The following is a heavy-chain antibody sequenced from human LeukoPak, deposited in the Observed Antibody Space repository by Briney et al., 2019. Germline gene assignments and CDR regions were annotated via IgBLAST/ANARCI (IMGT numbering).Heavy chain of an antibody. D-gene: IGHD1-26*01. CDR3: TTVGEYSGSYFGFDY. Sequence: GGSLRLSCAASGFTFSSYAMSWVCQAPGKGLEWVGRIKSKTDGGTTDYAAPVKGRFTISRDDSKNTLYLQMNSLKTEDTAVYYCTTVGEYSGSYFGFDYWGQGTLVTVSS. CDR2: IKSKTDGGTT. CDR1: GFTFSSYA. J-gene: IGHJ4*02. V-gene: IGHV3-15*01.